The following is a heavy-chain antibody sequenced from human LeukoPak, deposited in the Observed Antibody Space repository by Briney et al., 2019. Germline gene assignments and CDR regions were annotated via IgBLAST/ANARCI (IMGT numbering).Heavy chain of an antibody. Sequence: PSETLSLPCTVSGVPIISYYWSWIPKPPGRGREWIGYIHHSGSTNYNPPLKSRVTMSVDTSTTQVSLRLSSVTAADTAVYYCARHSGSSGGAFDIWGQGTVVTVSS. CDR2: IHHSGST. J-gene: IGHJ3*02. CDR1: GVPIISYY. CDR3: ARHSGSSGGAFDI. D-gene: IGHD6-6*01. V-gene: IGHV4-59*08.